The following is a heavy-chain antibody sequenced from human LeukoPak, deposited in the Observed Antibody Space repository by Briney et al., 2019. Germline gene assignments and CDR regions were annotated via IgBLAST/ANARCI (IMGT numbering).Heavy chain of an antibody. Sequence: PGGSLRLSCAASGFTFSSSWIHWVRQAPGKGLVWVSRINKDGSVTDYAESVKGRFSISRDNAKNTLYLQMNSLRGEDAAIYYCVKVRGRARVGYFDYWGQGTLVTVSS. J-gene: IGHJ4*02. CDR3: VKVRGRARVGYFDY. CDR2: INKDGSVT. D-gene: IGHD1-26*01. V-gene: IGHV3-74*01. CDR1: GFTFSSSW.